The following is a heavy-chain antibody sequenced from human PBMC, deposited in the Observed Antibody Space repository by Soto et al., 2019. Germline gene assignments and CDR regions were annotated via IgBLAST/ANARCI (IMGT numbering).Heavy chain of an antibody. V-gene: IGHV5-51*01. J-gene: IGHJ6*02. CDR1: GYSFTSYW. Sequence: GESLKISCQGSGYSFTSYWIGWVRQMPGKGLEWMGIIYPGDSDTRYSPSFQGQVTISADKSISTAYLQWSSLKASDTAMYYCARVGKYYGSGSRLYYYGMDVWGQGTTVNVSS. D-gene: IGHD3-10*01. CDR2: IYPGDSDT. CDR3: ARVGKYYGSGSRLYYYGMDV.